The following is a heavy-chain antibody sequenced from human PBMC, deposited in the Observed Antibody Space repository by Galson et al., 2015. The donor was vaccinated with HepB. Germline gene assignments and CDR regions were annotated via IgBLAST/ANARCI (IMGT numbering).Heavy chain of an antibody. CDR2: ISYDGSNK. V-gene: IGHV3-30-3*01. CDR1: GFTFSSYA. CDR3: AHLITAGTPGGDAFDI. J-gene: IGHJ3*02. D-gene: IGHD1-1*01. Sequence: SLRLSCAASGFTFSSYAMHWVRQAPGKGLEWVAVISYDGSNKYYADSVKGRFTISRDNSKNTLYLQMNSLRAEDTAVYYCAHLITAGTPGGDAFDIWGQGTMVTVSS.